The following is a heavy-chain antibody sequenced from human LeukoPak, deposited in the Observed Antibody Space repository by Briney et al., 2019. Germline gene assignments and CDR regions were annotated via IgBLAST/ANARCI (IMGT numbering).Heavy chain of an antibody. D-gene: IGHD1-26*01. J-gene: IGHJ4*02. V-gene: IGHV4-34*01. CDR1: GGSFSGYY. CDR3: ASRPAIVGAHDY. CDR2: FNHSGST. Sequence: NTSETLSLTFAVYGGSFSGYYWSWIRQPPGKGLEWIGEFNHSGSTNYNPSLKSRVTISVDTSKNQFSLKLSSVTAADTAVYYCASRPAIVGAHDYWGQGTLVTVSS.